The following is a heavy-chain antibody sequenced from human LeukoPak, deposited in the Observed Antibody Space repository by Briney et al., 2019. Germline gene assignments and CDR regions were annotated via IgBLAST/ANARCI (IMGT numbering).Heavy chain of an antibody. CDR2: ISGSGVST. J-gene: IGHJ3*02. CDR1: GFTFSSYT. CDR3: AKQWRGTGDAFDI. Sequence: GGSLRLSCAASGFTFSSYTMSWVRQAPGKGLEWVSSISGSGVSTYHADYVKGRFTLSRDNSKDTLYLQINSLRAEDTAVYYCAKQWRGTGDAFDIWGQGTMVTVSS. D-gene: IGHD3/OR15-3a*01. V-gene: IGHV3-23*01.